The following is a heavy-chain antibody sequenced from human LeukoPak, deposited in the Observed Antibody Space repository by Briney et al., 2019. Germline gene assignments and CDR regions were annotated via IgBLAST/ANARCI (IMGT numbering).Heavy chain of an antibody. J-gene: IGHJ4*02. CDR3: ARDRGSSSRFFY. Sequence: PSQTLSLTCTVSGGSISSGGYYWSWIRQHPGKGLEWIGYIYYSGSTYYNPSLKSRVTISVDTSKNQFSLKLSSVTAADTAVYYCARDRGSSSRFFYWGQGTLVTVSS. CDR1: GGSISSGGYY. D-gene: IGHD6-6*01. V-gene: IGHV4-31*03. CDR2: IYYSGST.